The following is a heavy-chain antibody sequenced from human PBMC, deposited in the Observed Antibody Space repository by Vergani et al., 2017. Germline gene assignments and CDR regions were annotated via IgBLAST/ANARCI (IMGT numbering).Heavy chain of an antibody. CDR3: EKDSPDEIKSIGVVSMDYMDG. CDR2: ISYDGSNK. Sequence: QVQLVESGGGVVQPGRSLRLSCAASGFTFSSYGMHWVRQAPGRGLEWVAVISYDGSNKYYADSVKGRFTISSHNSQNTLYLERNSLRAEDTAVDYCEKDSPDEIKSIGVVSMDYMDGWREGTTVTVS. D-gene: IGHD3-3*01. J-gene: IGHJ6*03. CDR1: GFTFSSYG. V-gene: IGHV3-30*18.